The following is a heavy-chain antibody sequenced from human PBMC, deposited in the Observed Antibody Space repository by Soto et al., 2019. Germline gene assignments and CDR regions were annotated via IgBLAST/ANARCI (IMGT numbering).Heavy chain of an antibody. CDR3: ARHERGSVVVADDAFDI. V-gene: IGHV4-39*01. Sequence: SETLSLTYTVSGGSISSISYYWGRIRQPPGKGLEWIGSIYYSGSTYYNPSLKSRVTISVDTSKNQFSLKLSSVTAADTAVYYCARHERGSVVVADDAFDIWGQGTMVTVSS. CDR1: GGSISSISYY. J-gene: IGHJ3*02. CDR2: IYYSGST. D-gene: IGHD2-15*01.